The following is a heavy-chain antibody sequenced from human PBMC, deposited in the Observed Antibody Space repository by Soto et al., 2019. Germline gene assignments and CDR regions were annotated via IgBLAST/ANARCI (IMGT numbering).Heavy chain of an antibody. Sequence: PGGSLRLSCAASGFTFSSSWMSWVRQAPGKGLEWVANIKQDGSEKYYVDSVKGRFTISRDNAKNSLYLQMNSLRAEDTAVYYCARDASVIAVAGTLDYWGQGTLVTVS. CDR1: GFTFSSSW. J-gene: IGHJ4*02. CDR3: ARDASVIAVAGTLDY. V-gene: IGHV3-7*01. D-gene: IGHD6-19*01. CDR2: IKQDGSEK.